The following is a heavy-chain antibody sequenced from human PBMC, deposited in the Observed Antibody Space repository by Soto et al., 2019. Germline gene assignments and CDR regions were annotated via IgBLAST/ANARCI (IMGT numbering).Heavy chain of an antibody. V-gene: IGHV5-51*01. J-gene: IGHJ6*02. D-gene: IGHD3-22*01. CDR2: IYPGDSDT. Sequence: GESLKISCKGSGYSFTSYWIGWVRQMAGKGLDWMGIIYPGDSDTRYSPSFQGQVTISADKSISTAYLQWSSLKASDTAMYYCASSAGYYDSIYYYYYGMDVWGQGTTVTVSS. CDR3: ASSAGYYDSIYYYYYGMDV. CDR1: GYSFTSYW.